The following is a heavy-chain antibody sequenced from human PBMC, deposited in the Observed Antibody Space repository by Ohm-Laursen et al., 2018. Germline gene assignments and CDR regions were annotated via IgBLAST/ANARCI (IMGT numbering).Heavy chain of an antibody. CDR1: GGSISSYY. CDR3: AREWGGYEHDAFDI. V-gene: IGHV4-59*01. D-gene: IGHD5-12*01. CDR2: IYYSGST. Sequence: GTLSLTCTVSGGSISSYYWSWIRQPPGKGPEWIGYIYYSGSTNYNPSLKSRVTISVDTSKNQFSLKLSSVTAADTAVYYCAREWGGYEHDAFDIWAKGQWSPSLQ. J-gene: IGHJ3*02.